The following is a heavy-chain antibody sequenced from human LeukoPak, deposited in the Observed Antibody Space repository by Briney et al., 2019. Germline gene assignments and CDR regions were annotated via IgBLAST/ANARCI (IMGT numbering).Heavy chain of an antibody. Sequence: GGSLRLSCAASGFTFSSYSMNWVRQAPGKGLEWVSHITASGTAMFYADSVKGRFTISRDNSKNTLYLQMNSLRAEDTAVYYCAKARIAGRGGWFDPWGQGTLVTVSS. J-gene: IGHJ5*02. CDR3: AKARIAGRGGWFDP. V-gene: IGHV3-23*01. D-gene: IGHD6-13*01. CDR2: ITASGTAM. CDR1: GFTFSSYS.